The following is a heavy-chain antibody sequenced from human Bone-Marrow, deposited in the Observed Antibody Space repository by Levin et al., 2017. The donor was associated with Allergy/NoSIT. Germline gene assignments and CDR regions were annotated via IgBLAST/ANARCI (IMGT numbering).Heavy chain of an antibody. CDR1: GGSISSGGYY. J-gene: IGHJ4*02. CDR2: IYYSGST. V-gene: IGHV4-31*03. D-gene: IGHD6-19*01. CDR3: ARVYSSFLDY. Sequence: SETLSLTCTVSGGSISSGGYYWSWIRQHPGKGLEWIGYIYYSGSTYYNPSLKSRVTISVDTSKNQFSLKLSSVTAADTAVYYCARVYSSFLDYWGQGTLVTVSS.